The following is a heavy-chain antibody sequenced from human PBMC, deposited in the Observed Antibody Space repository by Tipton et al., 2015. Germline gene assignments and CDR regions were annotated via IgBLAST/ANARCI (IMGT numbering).Heavy chain of an antibody. Sequence: SLRLSCEASGFTFSSYWMSWVRQAPGKGLEWVANIKQDGGEKFFVDSVKGRFTISRDNAKNSLYLQMSSLGAEDTAVYYCARYNYSSYGPNRDWWGFLDYWGQVTLVTVSS. CDR1: GFTFSSYW. J-gene: IGHJ4*02. CDR2: IKQDGGEK. V-gene: IGHV3-7*01. D-gene: IGHD2-8*02. CDR3: ARYNYSSYGPNRDWWGFLDY.